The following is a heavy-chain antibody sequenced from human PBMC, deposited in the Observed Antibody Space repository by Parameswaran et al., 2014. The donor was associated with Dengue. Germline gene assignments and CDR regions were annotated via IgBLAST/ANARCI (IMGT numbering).Heavy chain of an antibody. CDR2: INPNNGGT. Sequence: WVRQAPGQGLEWMGWINPNNGGTNYAQKFQGRVTMTRDTSINTAYMGLSGLTSDDTAVYHCARGSDYYDRRGYYYRGSYFDYWGQGSWVTVSS. J-gene: IGHJ4*02. V-gene: IGHV1-2*02. D-gene: IGHD3-22*01. CDR3: ARGSDYYDRRGYYYRGSYFDY.